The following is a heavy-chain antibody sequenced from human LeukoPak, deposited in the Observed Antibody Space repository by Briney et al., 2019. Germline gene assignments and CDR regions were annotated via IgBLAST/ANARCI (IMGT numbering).Heavy chain of an antibody. CDR1: GGSFSGYY. CDR2: INHSGST. D-gene: IGHD6-19*01. Sequence: SETLXLTCAVYGGSFSGYYWSWLRQPPGKGLEWIGEINHSGSTNYNPSLKSRVTISVDTSKNQFSLKLSSVTAAVTAVYYCARLXVAVAGPVAGYYMDVWGKGTTVTISS. CDR3: ARLXVAVAGPVAGYYMDV. J-gene: IGHJ6*03. V-gene: IGHV4-34*01.